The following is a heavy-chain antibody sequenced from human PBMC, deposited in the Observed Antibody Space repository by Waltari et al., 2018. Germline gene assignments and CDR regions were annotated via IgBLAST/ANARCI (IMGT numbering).Heavy chain of an antibody. CDR3: ARVKGVVAATRVGFDY. V-gene: IGHV4-34*01. Sequence: YNPSLKSRVTISVDTSKNQFSLKLSSVTAADTAVYYCARVKGVVAATRVGFDYWGQGTLVTVSS. J-gene: IGHJ4*02. D-gene: IGHD2-15*01.